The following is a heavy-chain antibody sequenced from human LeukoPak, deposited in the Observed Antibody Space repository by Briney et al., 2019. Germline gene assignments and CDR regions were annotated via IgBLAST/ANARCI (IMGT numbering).Heavy chain of an antibody. D-gene: IGHD1-7*01. CDR1: GYTFTSYY. CDR2: INPNSGGT. J-gene: IGHJ3*02. Sequence: ASVKVSCKASGYTFTSYYMHWVRQAPGQGLEWMGWINPNSGGTNYAQKFQGRVTMTRDTSISTAYMELSRLRSDDTAVYYCARGPITGTTGAFDIWGQGTMVTVSS. CDR3: ARGPITGTTGAFDI. V-gene: IGHV1-2*02.